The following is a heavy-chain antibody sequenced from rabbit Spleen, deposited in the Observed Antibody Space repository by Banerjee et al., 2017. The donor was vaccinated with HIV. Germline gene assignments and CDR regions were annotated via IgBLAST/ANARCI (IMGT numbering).Heavy chain of an antibody. CDR1: GFSFSSSYY. D-gene: IGHD7-1*01. V-gene: IGHV1S40*01. CDR2: IYGGGGSST. J-gene: IGHJ4*01. CDR3: ARGAWSTDCMNL. Sequence: EESGGDLVKPGASLTLTCTTSGFSFSSSYYMCWVRQAPGKGLEWIACIYGGGGSSTAYASWAKGRFTISKTSSTTVTLQMTSLTAADTATYFCARGAWSTDCMNLWGQGTLVTVS.